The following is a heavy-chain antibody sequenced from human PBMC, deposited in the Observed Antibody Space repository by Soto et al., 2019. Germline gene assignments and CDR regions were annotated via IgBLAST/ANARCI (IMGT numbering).Heavy chain of an antibody. CDR1: GYSFTSSS. V-gene: IGHV5-51*01. Sequence: VASVTISCDAYGYSFTSSSLSSVVQMPGKGLEWMGIIYPGDSDTRYSPSFQGQVTISADKSMSTAYLQWSSLKASDTAMYYCPSPYNSPSSGGAFDIWGHGTMVTVSS. D-gene: IGHD6-19*01. CDR3: PSPYNSPSSGGAFDI. J-gene: IGHJ3*02. CDR2: IYPGDSDT.